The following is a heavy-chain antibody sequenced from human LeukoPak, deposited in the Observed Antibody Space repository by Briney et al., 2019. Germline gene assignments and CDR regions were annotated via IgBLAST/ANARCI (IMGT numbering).Heavy chain of an antibody. CDR3: GRGIRNQLYSDY. D-gene: IGHD1-14*01. J-gene: IGHJ4*02. V-gene: IGHV1-2*02. Sequence: RASVKVSCKASGYTFTGYYMHWVRQAPGQGLEWMGWINPNSGGTNYAQKLKGRVTMTSDPSISTAYMELSSLRSEDTAVYYCGRGIRNQLYSDYWGQGTLITVSS. CDR2: INPNSGGT. CDR1: GYTFTGYY.